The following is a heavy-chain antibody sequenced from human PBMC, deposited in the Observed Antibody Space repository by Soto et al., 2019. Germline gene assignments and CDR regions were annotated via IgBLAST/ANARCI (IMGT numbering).Heavy chain of an antibody. CDR3: ARGLLAARDYYYYMDV. CDR1: GFTFSSYG. J-gene: IGHJ6*03. D-gene: IGHD6-6*01. CDR2: IWYDGSNK. V-gene: IGHV3-33*01. Sequence: GGSLRLSCAASGFTFSSYGMHWVRQAPGKGLEWVAVIWYDGSNKYYADSVKGRFTISRDNSKNTLYLQMNSLRAEDTAVYYCARGLLAARDYYYYMDVWGKGTTVTVSS.